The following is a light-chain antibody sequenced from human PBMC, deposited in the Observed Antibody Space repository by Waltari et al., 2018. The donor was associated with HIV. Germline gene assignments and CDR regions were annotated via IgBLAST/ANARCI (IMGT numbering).Light chain of an antibody. V-gene: IGLV1-40*01. CDR1: RSNIRAGYD. J-gene: IGLJ3*02. Sequence: QSALTQPPSVSGAPGQRVTISCTGRRSNIRAGYDVHWYQQVPGTAPKLLIYGNSNRPSGVPDRFSGSKSGTSASLAVTGLQAEDEADYYCQSYDSSLSGGVFGGGTKLTVL. CDR2: GNS. CDR3: QSYDSSLSGGV.